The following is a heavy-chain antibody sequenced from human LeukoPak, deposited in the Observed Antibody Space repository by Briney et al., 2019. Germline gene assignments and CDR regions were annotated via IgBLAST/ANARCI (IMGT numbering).Heavy chain of an antibody. CDR3: ARVDGAEFFQH. D-gene: IGHD5-24*01. V-gene: IGHV4-31*03. CDR2: IYYSGST. Sequence: SETLSLTCTLSGGSISSGGYYWSSIRQHPGKGLEWIGYIYYSGSTYYNPSLKSRVTISVDTSKNQFFLKLSSVTAADTAVYYCARVDGAEFFQHWGQGTLVTVSS. J-gene: IGHJ1*01. CDR1: GGSISSGGYY.